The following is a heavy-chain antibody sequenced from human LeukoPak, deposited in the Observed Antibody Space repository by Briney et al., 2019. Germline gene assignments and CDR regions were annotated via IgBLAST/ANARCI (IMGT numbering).Heavy chain of an antibody. CDR3: ARSIVVAGVISDFYYYGMDV. CDR1: GGSISSYY. V-gene: IGHV4-59*08. J-gene: IGHJ6*02. CDR2: MYYSGST. Sequence: SETLSLTCTVSGGSISSYYWSWIRQPPGKGLEWIGYMYYSGSTNYNPSLKSRVTISLHTSKKRFSLRLTSVTAADTAVYYCARSIVVAGVISDFYYYGMDVWGQGTTVTVSS. D-gene: IGHD6-19*01.